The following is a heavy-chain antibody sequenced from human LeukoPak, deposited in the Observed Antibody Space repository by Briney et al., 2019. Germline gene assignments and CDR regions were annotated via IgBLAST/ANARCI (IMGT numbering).Heavy chain of an antibody. CDR3: ARGPYYYDSSGLQY. Sequence: GGSLRLSCAASGFTFSSYAMSWVRQAPGKGLEWVSAISGSGGSTYYADSVKGRFTISRDNSKNTLYLQMNSLRAEDTAVYYCARGPYYYDSSGLQYWGQGTLVTVSS. V-gene: IGHV3-23*01. J-gene: IGHJ4*02. CDR1: GFTFSSYA. D-gene: IGHD3-22*01. CDR2: ISGSGGST.